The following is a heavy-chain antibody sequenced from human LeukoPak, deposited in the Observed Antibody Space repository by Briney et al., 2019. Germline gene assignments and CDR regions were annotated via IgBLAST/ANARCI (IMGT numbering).Heavy chain of an antibody. CDR3: ARSRGELLWFGELLIDY. CDR1: GYTFTGYY. V-gene: IGHV1-2*02. J-gene: IGHJ4*02. CDR2: INPNSGGT. Sequence: ASVKASCKASGYTFTGYYMHWVRQAPGQGLEWMGWINPNSGGTNYAQKFQGRVTMTRDTSISTAYMKLSRLRSDDTAVYYCARSRGELLWFGELLIDYWGQGTLVTVSS. D-gene: IGHD3-10*01.